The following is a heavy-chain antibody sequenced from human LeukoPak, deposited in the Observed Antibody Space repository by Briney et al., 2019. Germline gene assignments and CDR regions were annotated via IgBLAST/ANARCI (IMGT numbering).Heavy chain of an antibody. CDR2: IYTSGST. J-gene: IGHJ4*02. Sequence: SETLSLTCTVSGGSISSGSYYWSWIRQPAGKGLEWIGRIYTSGSTNYNPSLKSRVTISVDTSKNQFSLKLSSVTAADTAVYYCVGGTVTTPIDYRGQGTLVTVSS. CDR1: GGSISSGSYY. CDR3: VGGTVTTPIDY. D-gene: IGHD4-17*01. V-gene: IGHV4-61*02.